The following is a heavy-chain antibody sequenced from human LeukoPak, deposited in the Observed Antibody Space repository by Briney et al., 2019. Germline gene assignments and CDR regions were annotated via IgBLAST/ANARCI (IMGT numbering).Heavy chain of an antibody. D-gene: IGHD3-3*01. J-gene: IGHJ3*02. CDR2: ISAYNGNT. CDR3: ARDAGRITIFGVVTSGWAFDI. Sequence: ASVKVSCKASGYTFTSYGISWVRQAPGQGLEWMGWISAYNGNTNYAQKLQGRVTMTTDTSTSTAYMELRSLRSDDTAVYYCARDAGRITIFGVVTSGWAFDIRGQGTMVTVSS. CDR1: GYTFTSYG. V-gene: IGHV1-18*01.